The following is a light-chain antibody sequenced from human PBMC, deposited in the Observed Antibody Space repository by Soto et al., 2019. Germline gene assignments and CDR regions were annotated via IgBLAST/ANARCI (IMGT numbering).Light chain of an antibody. Sequence: QSVLTQPPSVSGSPGQRVTLSCTGTTSNLGAGYDVHWYQQLPGAAPKLVIFGNRNRPSGVPERFSGSKSGTAASLAITGLQAEDEADYYCHAYYYIGTASVFGGGTKLTVL. V-gene: IGLV1-40*01. CDR2: GNR. CDR1: TSNLGAGYD. CDR3: HAYYYIGTASV. J-gene: IGLJ3*02.